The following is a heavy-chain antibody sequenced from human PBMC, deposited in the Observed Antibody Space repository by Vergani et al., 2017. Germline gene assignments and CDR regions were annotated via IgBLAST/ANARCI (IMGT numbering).Heavy chain of an antibody. CDR1: GYTFTGYY. Sequence: QVQLVQSGAEVKKPGASVKVSCKASGYTFTGYYMHWVRQAPGKGLEWMGWIKPNSGGTNYAQKFQGRVTMTRDTSISTAYMELSRLRSDDTAVYYCARGSIAAAGTGVWFDPWGQGTLVTVSS. D-gene: IGHD6-13*01. V-gene: IGHV1-2*02. CDR2: IKPNSGGT. CDR3: ARGSIAAAGTGVWFDP. J-gene: IGHJ5*02.